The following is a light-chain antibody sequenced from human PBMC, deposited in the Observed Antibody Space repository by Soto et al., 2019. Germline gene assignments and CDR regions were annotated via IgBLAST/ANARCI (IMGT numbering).Light chain of an antibody. CDR3: SSYSNSRTLL. V-gene: IGLV2-14*03. CDR1: SSDVGAYFY. CDR2: DVS. Sequence: QSVLTQPASVSGSPGQSITISCAGTSSDVGAYFYVSWYQQHPGKVPKLMIYDVSHRPSGVSNRFSGSKSGNTASLSISGLRAEDEADYFCSSYSNSRTLLFGGGTKLTVL. J-gene: IGLJ3*02.